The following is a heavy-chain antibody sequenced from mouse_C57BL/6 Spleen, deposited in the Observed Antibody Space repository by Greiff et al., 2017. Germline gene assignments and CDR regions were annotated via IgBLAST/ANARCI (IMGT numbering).Heavy chain of an antibody. V-gene: IGHV3-6*01. CDR1: GYSITSGSY. CDR2: ISYDGSN. D-gene: IGHD1-1*01. J-gene: IGHJ1*03. CDR3: ARDYGSSYGGYFGV. Sequence: EVQLQQSGPGLVKPSQSLSLTCSVTGYSITSGSYWNWIRQFPGNKLEWMGYISYDGSNNYNPSLKNRTSITRDTSKNQFFLKLNSVTTEDTATYYCARDYGSSYGGYFGVWGTGNTVTGSS.